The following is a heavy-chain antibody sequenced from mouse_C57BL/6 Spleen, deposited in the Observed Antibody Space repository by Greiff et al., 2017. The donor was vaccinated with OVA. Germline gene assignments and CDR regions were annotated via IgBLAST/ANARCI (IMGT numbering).Heavy chain of an antibody. V-gene: IGHV1-19*01. CDR1: GYTFTDYY. CDR3: ASPGTTAYYFDY. CDR2: INPYNGGT. D-gene: IGHD1-2*01. Sequence: VQLQQSGPVLVKPGASVKMSCKASGYTFTDYYMNWVKQSHGKSLEWIGVINPYNGGTSYNQKFKGKATLTVDKSSSTAYMELNSLTSEDSAVYYCASPGTTAYYFDYWGQGTTLTVSS. J-gene: IGHJ2*01.